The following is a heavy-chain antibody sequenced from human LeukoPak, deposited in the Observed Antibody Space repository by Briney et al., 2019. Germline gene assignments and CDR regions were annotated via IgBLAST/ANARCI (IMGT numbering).Heavy chain of an antibody. D-gene: IGHD3-22*01. Sequence: ASVKVSCKASGYQFIGYYLHWVRQAPGQGLEWMGWINSNTGATNYAYKFQGRVTMTRDTSISTAYMELSRLRSDDTAVYYCARAEYYDSSGPVDYWGQGTLVTVSS. J-gene: IGHJ4*02. CDR1: GYQFIGYY. V-gene: IGHV1-2*07. CDR2: INSNTGAT. CDR3: ARAEYYDSSGPVDY.